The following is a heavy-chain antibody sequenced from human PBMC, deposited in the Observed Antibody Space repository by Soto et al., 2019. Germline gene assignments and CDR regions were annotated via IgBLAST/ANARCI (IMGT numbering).Heavy chain of an antibody. CDR3: ARRGSSGWSHWFDP. J-gene: IGHJ5*02. D-gene: IGHD6-19*01. CDR2: INPNSGGT. V-gene: IGHV1-2*04. Sequence: GASVKVSCKASGYTFTGYYMHWVRQAPGQVLEWMGWINPNSGGTNYAQKFQGWVTMTRDTSISTAYMELSRLRSDDSAVYYCARRGSSGWSHWFDPWGRGTLVTVSS. CDR1: GYTFTGYY.